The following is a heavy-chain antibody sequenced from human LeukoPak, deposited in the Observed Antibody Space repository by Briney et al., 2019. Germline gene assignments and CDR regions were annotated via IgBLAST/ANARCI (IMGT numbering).Heavy chain of an antibody. CDR3: ARGDGSVWGIVGAIFFDY. D-gene: IGHD1-26*01. Sequence: SETLSLTCAVYGGSFSGYYWSWIRQPPGKGLEWIGEINHSGSTNYNPSLKSRVAISVDTSKNQFSLKLSSVTAADTAVYYCARGDGSVWGIVGAIFFDYWGQGTLVTVSS. V-gene: IGHV4-34*01. CDR1: GGSFSGYY. CDR2: INHSGST. J-gene: IGHJ4*02.